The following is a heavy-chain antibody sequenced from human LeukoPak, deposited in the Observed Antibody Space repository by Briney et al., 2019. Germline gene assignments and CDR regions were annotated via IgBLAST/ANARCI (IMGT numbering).Heavy chain of an antibody. CDR3: ASYTPVRDGYKRFDY. CDR2: INHSGST. J-gene: IGHJ4*02. D-gene: IGHD5-24*01. CDR1: GGSFSGYY. V-gene: IGHV4-34*09. Sequence: PSETLSLTCAVYGGSFSGYYWSWIRQPPVKGLEWIGEINHSGSTNYNPSLKSRVTISVDTSKNQFSLKLSSVTAADTAVYYCASYTPVRDGYKRFDYWGQGTLVTVSS.